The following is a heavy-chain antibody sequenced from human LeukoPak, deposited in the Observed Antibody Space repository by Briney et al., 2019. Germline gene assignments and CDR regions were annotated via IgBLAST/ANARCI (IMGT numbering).Heavy chain of an antibody. J-gene: IGHJ3*02. V-gene: IGHV3-49*03. CDR1: GFTFGDYA. CDR2: SRSKAYGGTT. CDR3: TTVFGYSSGWYFDAFDI. Sequence: GGSLRLSCTASGFTFGDYAMSWFRQAPGKGLGWEGLSRSKAYGGTTEYPASVKGRFTISRDDSKSIAYLQMNSLKTEDTAVYYCTTVFGYSSGWYFDAFDIWGQGTMVTVSS. D-gene: IGHD6-19*01.